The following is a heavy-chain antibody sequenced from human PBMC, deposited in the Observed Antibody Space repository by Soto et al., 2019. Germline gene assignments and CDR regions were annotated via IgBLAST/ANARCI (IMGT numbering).Heavy chain of an antibody. D-gene: IGHD3-16*01. V-gene: IGHV4-61*01. CDR2: IYYSGST. Sequence: QVQLQESGPGLVKPSETLSLTCTVSGGSVSSGSYYWSWIRQPPGKGLEWIGYIYYSGSTNYNPSLKSRVTISVDTSKNQFSLKLSSVTVADTAVYYCARVGAVPYDPCWFDPWGQGTLVTVSS. CDR1: GGSVSSGSYY. J-gene: IGHJ5*02. CDR3: ARVGAVPYDPCWFDP.